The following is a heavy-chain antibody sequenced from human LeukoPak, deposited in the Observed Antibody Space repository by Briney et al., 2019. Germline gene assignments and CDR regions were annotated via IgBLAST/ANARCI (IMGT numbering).Heavy chain of an antibody. Sequence: SETLSLTCTVSDYSISSGYYWGWIRQPPGKGLEWIGSIYHSGSTYYNPSLKSRVTISVDTSKNQFSLKLSSVTAADTAVYYCAREEHDYGDYFFDYWGQGTLVTVSS. V-gene: IGHV4-38-2*02. CDR3: AREEHDYGDYFFDY. D-gene: IGHD4-17*01. J-gene: IGHJ4*02. CDR2: IYHSGST. CDR1: DYSISSGYY.